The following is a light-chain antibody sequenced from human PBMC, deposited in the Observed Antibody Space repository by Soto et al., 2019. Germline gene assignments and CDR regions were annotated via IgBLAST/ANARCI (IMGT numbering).Light chain of an antibody. V-gene: IGKV1-39*01. J-gene: IGKJ1*01. CDR2: VAS. Sequence: DIQMTQSPSSLSASVGDSVTITCRASQNIASSVNWYQQKPGEAPKLLIYVASSLQSGVPSRFSGSGSGTDFTFTISSLQPDDFATYYCQQSYSQWTFGQGTQVE. CDR1: QNIASS. CDR3: QQSYSQWT.